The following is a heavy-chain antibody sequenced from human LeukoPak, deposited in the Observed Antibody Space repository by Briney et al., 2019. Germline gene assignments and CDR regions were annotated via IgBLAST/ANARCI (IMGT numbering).Heavy chain of an antibody. CDR2: IYPRDGST. J-gene: IGHJ4*02. CDR3: ARDQGAFDY. D-gene: IGHD1-26*01. V-gene: IGHV1-46*01. Sequence: GASVKVSCKASGYSFTSNYIHWVRQAPGQGLEWMGMIYPRDGSTSYAQKFQGRVTVTRDTFTSTVHMELSGLRSEDTAVYYCARDQGAFDYWGQGTLVTVSS. CDR1: GYSFTSNY.